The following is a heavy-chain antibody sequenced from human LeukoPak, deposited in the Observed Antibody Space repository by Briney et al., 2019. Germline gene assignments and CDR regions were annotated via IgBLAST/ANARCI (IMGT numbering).Heavy chain of an antibody. CDR2: INHSGST. J-gene: IGHJ4*02. CDR3: ASGGGDGYSFFDY. CDR1: GGSFSGYY. Sequence: PSETLSLTCAVYGGSFSGYYWSWVRQPPGKGLEWLGEINHSGSTNYNPSLKSRVTISVDTSKIQFSLKLSSVTAADTAVYYCASGGGDGYSFFDYWGQGTLVTVSS. V-gene: IGHV4-34*01. D-gene: IGHD5-24*01.